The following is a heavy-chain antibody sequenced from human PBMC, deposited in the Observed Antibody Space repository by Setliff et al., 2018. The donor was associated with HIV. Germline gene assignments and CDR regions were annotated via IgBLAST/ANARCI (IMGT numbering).Heavy chain of an antibody. CDR2: ISSSGSTI. J-gene: IGHJ4*02. V-gene: IGHV3-48*04. D-gene: IGHD1-26*01. CDR1: GFTFSSYS. Sequence: GSLRLSCAASGFTFSSYSMNWVRQAPGKGLEWLSYISSSGSTIYYADSVKGRFTVSRDNAKNSLYLRMNSLRAEDTAVYYCAKDRSGSYSFARDWGQGTLVTVSS. CDR3: AKDRSGSYSFARD.